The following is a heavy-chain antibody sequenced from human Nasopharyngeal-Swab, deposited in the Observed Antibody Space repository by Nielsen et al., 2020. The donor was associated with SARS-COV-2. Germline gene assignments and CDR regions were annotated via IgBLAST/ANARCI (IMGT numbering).Heavy chain of an antibody. V-gene: IGHV3-7*01. CDR2: IKQDGSEK. J-gene: IGHJ4*02. CDR1: GFTFSSYW. D-gene: IGHD1-26*01. Sequence: GESLKISCAASGFTFSSYWMSWVRQAPGKGPEWVANIKQDGSEKYYVDSVKGRFTISRDNAKNSLYLQMNSLRAEDTAVYYCARDNSRGGSYAGVYYFDYWGQGTLVTVSS. CDR3: ARDNSRGGSYAGVYYFDY.